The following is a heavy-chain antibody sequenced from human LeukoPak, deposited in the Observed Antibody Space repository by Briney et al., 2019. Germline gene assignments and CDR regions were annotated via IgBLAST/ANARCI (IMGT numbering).Heavy chain of an antibody. CDR3: ARGANYYDSSGYSATFDY. J-gene: IGHJ4*02. Sequence: QPGGSLRLSCAASGFTFSSYSMNWVRQPPGKGLEWIGKINHSGSTNYNPSLKSRVTISVDTSKNQFSLKLSSVTAADTAVYYCARGANYYDSSGYSATFDYWGQGTLVTVSS. D-gene: IGHD3-22*01. CDR1: GFTFSSYS. CDR2: INHSGST. V-gene: IGHV4-34*01.